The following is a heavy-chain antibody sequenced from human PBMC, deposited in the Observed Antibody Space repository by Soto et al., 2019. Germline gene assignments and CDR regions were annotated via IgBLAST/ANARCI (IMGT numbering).Heavy chain of an antibody. CDR2: ISATGGGT. Sequence: PGGSLRLSCAASGFKFSNYAMSWVRQATGKGLEWVSLISATGGGTYYADSVTGRFTISRDNSHNTLYLQVHSLTAEDTAVYYFAKDRPAGGNSDFYLDFWGQGAQVTVSS. D-gene: IGHD3-16*01. CDR3: AKDRPAGGNSDFYLDF. V-gene: IGHV3-23*01. J-gene: IGHJ4*01. CDR1: GFKFSNYA.